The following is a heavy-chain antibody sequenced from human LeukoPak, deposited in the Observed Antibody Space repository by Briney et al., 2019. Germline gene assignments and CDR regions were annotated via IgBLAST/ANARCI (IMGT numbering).Heavy chain of an antibody. CDR2: LSYSGNT. V-gene: IGHV4-39*01. J-gene: IGHJ4*02. Sequence: SETLSLTCTVSGGLIGTSDDYWAWIREPPGKGLEWIGSLSYSGNTYYNPSLKRRVTISGDRSTNHFSLKMTSMTAADTAVYYCARHFDYWGQGILVTVSS. CDR1: GGLIGTSDDY. CDR3: ARHFDY.